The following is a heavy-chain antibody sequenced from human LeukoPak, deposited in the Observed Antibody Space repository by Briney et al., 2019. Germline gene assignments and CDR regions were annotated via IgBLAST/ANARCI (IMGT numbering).Heavy chain of an antibody. Sequence: SETLSLTCAVYGGSFSGYYWSWIRQPPGKGLEWIGEINHSGSTNYNPSLKSRVTISVDTSKNQFSLKLSSVTAADTAVYYCARGQLWGIAAAGWFDPWGQGTLVTVSS. J-gene: IGHJ5*02. CDR3: ARGQLWGIAAAGWFDP. CDR2: INHSGST. D-gene: IGHD6-13*01. CDR1: GGSFSGYY. V-gene: IGHV4-34*01.